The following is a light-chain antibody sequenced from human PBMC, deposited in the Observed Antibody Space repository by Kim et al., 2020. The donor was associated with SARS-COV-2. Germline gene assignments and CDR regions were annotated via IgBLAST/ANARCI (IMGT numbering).Light chain of an antibody. V-gene: IGLV3-21*04. Sequence: APGAAAMITCSVNNIGSKSVHWYQLKPGLAPGLVIYYDGDRPSGIPDRFSGFNSGNTATLTISRVEAGDEAVYYCQVWDSSSDHWVFGGGTQLTVL. CDR2: YDG. J-gene: IGLJ3*02. CDR3: QVWDSSSDHWV. CDR1: NIGSKS.